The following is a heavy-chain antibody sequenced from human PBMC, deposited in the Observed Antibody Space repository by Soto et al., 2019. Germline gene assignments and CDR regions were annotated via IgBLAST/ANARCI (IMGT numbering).Heavy chain of an antibody. CDR2: IYWDDDK. V-gene: IGHV2-5*02. J-gene: IGHJ4*02. D-gene: IGHD6-6*01. CDR1: GFSLSTSGVG. CDR3: EHSRPPRLLDY. Sequence: QITLKESGPTLVKPTQTLTLTCTFSGFSLSTSGVGVGWIRQPPGKALEWLALIYWDDDKRYSPSLNSRLTIPKDTSKNQGVLTMTNMDPVDTATYSCEHSRPPRLLDYWGQGTLVTVSS.